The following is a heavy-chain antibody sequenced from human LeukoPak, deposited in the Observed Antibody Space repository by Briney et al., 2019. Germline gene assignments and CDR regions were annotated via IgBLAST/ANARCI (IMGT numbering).Heavy chain of an antibody. J-gene: IGHJ3*02. V-gene: IGHV4-34*01. CDR1: GGSFSGYY. CDR2: IYDSGST. Sequence: PSETLSLTCAVYGGSFSGYYWSWIRQPPGKGLEWLGYIYDSGSTNYNPSLKSRVTISVDKSKNQFSLKLSSVTAADTAVYYCARVGYCSSTSCYDAFDIWGQGTMVTVSS. CDR3: ARVGYCSSTSCYDAFDI. D-gene: IGHD2-2*01.